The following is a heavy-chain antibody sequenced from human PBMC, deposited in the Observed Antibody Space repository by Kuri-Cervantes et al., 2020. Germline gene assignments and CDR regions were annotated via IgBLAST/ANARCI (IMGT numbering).Heavy chain of an antibody. CDR1: GGSIRSYY. CDR3: ARATDYGDYGWFDF. D-gene: IGHD4-17*01. CDR2: IYYSEST. Sequence: GSLRLSFTVSGGSIRSYYWSWIRQPPGKGLEWIGYIYYSESTNYNPSLKSRVNISADPSKNQFSLNLSSVTAADSAVYYWARATDYGDYGWFDFWGQGTLVTVSS. V-gene: IGHV4-59*01. J-gene: IGHJ5*01.